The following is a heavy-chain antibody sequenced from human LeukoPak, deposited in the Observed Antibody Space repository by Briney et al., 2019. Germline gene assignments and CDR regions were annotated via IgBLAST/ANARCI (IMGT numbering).Heavy chain of an antibody. J-gene: IGHJ4*02. D-gene: IGHD1-26*01. CDR1: GGSISSSSYY. CDR2: IYYSGST. CDR3: ARHVFFMWELLPYYFDY. Sequence: SETLSLTCTVSGGSISSSSYYWGWIRQPPGTGLEWIGSIYYSGSTYYNPSLKSRVTISVDTSKNQFSLKLSSVTAADTAVYYCARHVFFMWELLPYYFDYWGQGTLVTVSS. V-gene: IGHV4-39*01.